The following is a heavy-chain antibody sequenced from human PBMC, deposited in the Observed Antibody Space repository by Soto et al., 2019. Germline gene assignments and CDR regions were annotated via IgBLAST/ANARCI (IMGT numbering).Heavy chain of an antibody. CDR1: GGTFSSYA. J-gene: IGHJ5*02. CDR3: ASVGYFSSTSCPFQFDP. D-gene: IGHD2-2*03. V-gene: IGHV1-69*13. Sequence: GASEKVACKASGGTFSSYAISWVRQAPGQGLEWMGGIIPIFGTAKYAQKFQGRVTITADESTSRAYMELSRLRCEDTAVYYCASVGYFSSTSCPFQFDPWGQGTLVTGSS. CDR2: IIPIFGTA.